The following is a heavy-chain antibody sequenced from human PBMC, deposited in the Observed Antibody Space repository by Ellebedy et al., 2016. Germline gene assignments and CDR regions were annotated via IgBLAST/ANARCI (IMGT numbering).Heavy chain of an antibody. D-gene: IGHD4-11*01. CDR2: IIPLFGTT. CDR1: GGTFSRYA. CDR3: ARDSKWWYFDL. Sequence: SVKVSXXASGGTFSRYAISWVRQAPGQGLEWMGGIIPLFGTTNYAQKFQGRVTITADESTSTAYMELSSLRSEDTAVYYCARDSKWWYFDLWGRGTLVTVSS. V-gene: IGHV1-69*13. J-gene: IGHJ2*01.